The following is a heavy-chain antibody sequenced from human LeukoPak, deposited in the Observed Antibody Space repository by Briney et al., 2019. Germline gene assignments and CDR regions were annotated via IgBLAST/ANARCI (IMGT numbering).Heavy chain of an antibody. V-gene: IGHV3-48*01. D-gene: IGHD2-15*01. Sequence: PGGSLRLSCAASGLTFSSYGMTWVRQAPGKGLEWVSYISSSSSTIYYADSVKGRFTISRDNAKNSLYLQLNSLRAEDTAVYYCARSLVVAATYPYHWGQGTLVTVSS. CDR2: ISSSSSTI. J-gene: IGHJ5*02. CDR1: GLTFSSYG. CDR3: ARSLVVAATYPYH.